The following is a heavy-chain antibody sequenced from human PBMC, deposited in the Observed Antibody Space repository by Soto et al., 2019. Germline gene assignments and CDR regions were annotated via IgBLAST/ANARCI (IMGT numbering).Heavy chain of an antibody. CDR2: VYYSGST. J-gene: IGHJ5*01. D-gene: IGHD2-21*01. Sequence: CGWIQTPPGKGLEWIGSVYYSGSTYYNPSRESRVTISAAKPKNQFSLTLMSLSAADTAVFYFCRLVVFFKQKTAYEFSARSRHS. V-gene: IGHV4-39*01. CDR3: CRLVVFFKQKTAYEFSARSRHS.